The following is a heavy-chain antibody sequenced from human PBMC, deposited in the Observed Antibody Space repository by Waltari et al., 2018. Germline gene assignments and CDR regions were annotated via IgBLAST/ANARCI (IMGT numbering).Heavy chain of an antibody. D-gene: IGHD6-19*01. CDR1: GGSIRSGSYY. CDR3: ARDDPDSSGWYPLFDY. CDR2: IYTSGST. V-gene: IGHV4-61*02. J-gene: IGHJ4*02. Sequence: QEQLQESGPGLVKPSQTLSLTCTVSGGSIRSGSYYWSWVRQPAGKGLEWIGRIYTSGSTIYNPSLKSRVTISVDTSKNQFSLKLSSVTAADTAVYYCARDDPDSSGWYPLFDYWGQGTLVTVSS.